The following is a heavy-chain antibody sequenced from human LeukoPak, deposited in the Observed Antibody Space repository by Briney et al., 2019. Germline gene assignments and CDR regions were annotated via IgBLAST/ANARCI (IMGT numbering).Heavy chain of an antibody. CDR1: GGSISSSSYY. J-gene: IGHJ4*02. Sequence: SETLSLTCVVSGGSISSSSYYWGWIRQPPGKGLEWIGSINYSGRTNYNPSLQSRVTILVDTSKNQFSLKLSSVTAADTAVYCCARQINSGYFDSSGFADYWGQGTLVTVSS. V-gene: IGHV4-39*01. CDR2: INYSGRT. CDR3: ARQINSGYFDSSGFADY. D-gene: IGHD3-22*01.